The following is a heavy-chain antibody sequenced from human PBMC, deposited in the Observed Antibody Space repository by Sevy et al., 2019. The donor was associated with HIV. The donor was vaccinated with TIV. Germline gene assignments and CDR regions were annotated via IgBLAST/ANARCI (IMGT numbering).Heavy chain of an antibody. CDR2: IIPIFGTA. D-gene: IGHD3-10*01. CDR3: ARVPLWFGELSGWFDP. J-gene: IGHJ5*02. Sequence: ASVKVYCKASGGTFSSYAISWVRQAPGQGLEWMGGIIPIFGTANYAQKFQGRVTITADESTSTAYMELSSLRSEDTAVYYCARVPLWFGELSGWFDPRGQGTLVTVSS. CDR1: GGTFSSYA. V-gene: IGHV1-69*13.